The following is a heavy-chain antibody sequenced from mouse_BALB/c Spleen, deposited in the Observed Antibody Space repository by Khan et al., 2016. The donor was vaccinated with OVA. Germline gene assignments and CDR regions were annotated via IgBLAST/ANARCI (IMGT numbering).Heavy chain of an antibody. CDR3: AIIYGRDFDY. CDR2: INPHIGET. Sequence: VQLKQSGPELVKPGASVKISCKASGYSFTGYFIHWVMQSHGKSLEWIGRINPHIGETFYNQKFRDKATLTVDESSSTAHMELRSLASEDSAVYFCAIIYGRDFDYWGQGTTLTVSS. V-gene: IGHV1-20*02. CDR1: GYSFTGYF. J-gene: IGHJ2*01. D-gene: IGHD1-1*01.